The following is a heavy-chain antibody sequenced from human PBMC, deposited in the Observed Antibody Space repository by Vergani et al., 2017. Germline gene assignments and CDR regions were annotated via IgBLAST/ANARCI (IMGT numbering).Heavy chain of an antibody. CDR3: ARGDYGILTGYRY. Sequence: QVQVVQSGAEVKKSGASVKVSCKTPGYTFSNYYMHWVRQAPGQGLEWMGIINPSGGHTNYAQKFQGRVTMTRDTSTSTAYMELSSLRSEDTAIYYCARGDYGILTGYRYWGQGALVTVSA. CDR2: INPSGGHT. D-gene: IGHD3-9*01. J-gene: IGHJ4*02. CDR1: GYTFSNYY. V-gene: IGHV1-46*03.